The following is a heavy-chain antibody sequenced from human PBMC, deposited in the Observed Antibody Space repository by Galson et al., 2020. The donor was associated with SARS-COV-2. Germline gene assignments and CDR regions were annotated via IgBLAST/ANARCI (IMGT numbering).Heavy chain of an antibody. CDR2: IYYSGST. D-gene: IGHD3-10*01. J-gene: IGHJ6*02. CDR1: GGSISSGGYY. Sequence: SETLSLTCTVSGGSISSGGYYWSWIRQHPGKGLEWIGYIYYSGSTYYNPSLKSRVTISVDTSKNQFSLKLSSVTAADTAVYYCARGRITMVRGVIIPQGHMDVWGQGTTVTVSS. V-gene: IGHV4-31*03. CDR3: ARGRITMVRGVIIPQGHMDV.